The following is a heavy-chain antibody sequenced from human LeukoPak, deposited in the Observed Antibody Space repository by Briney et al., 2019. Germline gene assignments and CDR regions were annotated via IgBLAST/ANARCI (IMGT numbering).Heavy chain of an antibody. J-gene: IGHJ5*02. D-gene: IGHD3-3*01. Sequence: GGSLRLSCAASGFTFSSYWISRVRQAPGKGLEWVANIKQDGSEKYYVDSVKGRFTIFRDNAKNSLYLQMDSLRAEDTAVYYCARDYGVVGRFDPWGQGTLVTVSS. CDR1: GFTFSSYW. CDR2: IKQDGSEK. V-gene: IGHV3-7*01. CDR3: ARDYGVVGRFDP.